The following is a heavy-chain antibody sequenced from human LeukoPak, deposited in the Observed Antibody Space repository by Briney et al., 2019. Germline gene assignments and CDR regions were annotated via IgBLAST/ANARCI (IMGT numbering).Heavy chain of an antibody. V-gene: IGHV1-2*02. D-gene: IGHD3-22*01. CDR3: ARDPGSGYWFQH. Sequence: ASVKVSCKASGYTFTSYYMHWVRQAPGQGLEWMGWINPNSGGTNYAQKFQGRVTMTRDTSISTAYMELSRLRSGDTAVYYCARDPGSGYWFQHWGQGTLVTVSS. CDR1: GYTFTSYY. J-gene: IGHJ1*01. CDR2: INPNSGGT.